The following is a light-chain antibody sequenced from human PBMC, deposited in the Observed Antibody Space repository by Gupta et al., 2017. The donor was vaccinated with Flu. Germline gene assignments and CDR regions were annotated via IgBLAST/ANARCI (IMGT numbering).Light chain of an antibody. J-gene: IGLJ1*01. CDR1: SSDVGGYNY. V-gene: IGLV2-11*01. Sequence: VTISWHGTSSDVGGYNYVSWCKQTPGKAPKLMIYDVTERPSGVTDRFSGSKSGNSASLTISGLQAEDEADYYCCSDAGSYTYVFGTGTKVTVL. CDR2: DVT. CDR3: CSDAGSYTYV.